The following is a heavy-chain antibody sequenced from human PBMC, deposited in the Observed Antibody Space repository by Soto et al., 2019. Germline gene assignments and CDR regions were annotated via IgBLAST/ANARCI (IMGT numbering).Heavy chain of an antibody. D-gene: IGHD1-1*01. Sequence: QIQLVQFGPEVRKPGTPVKVSCKASGFTFSSCGIHWVRQARGQRLEWIGWIVVGSGNTNYAQKFQERVTITRDVSTNTAYMELTSLRSDDTAVYYCAEDLAPTEQYNWFEPWGQGTLVTVSS. CDR3: AEDLAPTEQYNWFEP. CDR2: IVVGSGNT. J-gene: IGHJ5*02. V-gene: IGHV1-58*02. CDR1: GFTFSSCG.